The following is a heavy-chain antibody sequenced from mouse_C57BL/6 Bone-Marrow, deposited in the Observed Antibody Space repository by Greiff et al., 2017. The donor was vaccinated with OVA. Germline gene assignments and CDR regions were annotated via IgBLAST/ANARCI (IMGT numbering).Heavy chain of an antibody. CDR3: ASAYYSNLWFAY. D-gene: IGHD2-5*01. V-gene: IGHV5-12*01. J-gene: IGHJ3*01. CDR1: GFTFSDYY. Sequence: EVQRVESGGGLVQPGGSLKLSCAASGFTFSDYYMYWVRQTPEKRLEWVAYISNGGGSTYYPDTVKGRFTISRDNAKNTLYLQMSRLKSEDTAMYYCASAYYSNLWFAYWGQGTLVTVSA. CDR2: ISNGGGST.